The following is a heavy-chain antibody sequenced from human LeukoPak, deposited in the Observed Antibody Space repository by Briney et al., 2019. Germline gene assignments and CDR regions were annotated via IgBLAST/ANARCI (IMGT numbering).Heavy chain of an antibody. V-gene: IGHV3-49*03. J-gene: IGHJ6*02. CDR1: GFTFGDYA. CDR3: TRDAIITIFGVATPYYYGMDV. Sequence: GGSLRLSCTASGFTFGDYAMSWFRQAPGKGLEWVGFIRSKAYGGTTEYAASVKGRFTISRDDSKSIAYLQMNSLKTEDTAVYYCTRDAIITIFGVATPYYYGMDVWGQGTTVTVSS. CDR2: IRSKAYGGTT. D-gene: IGHD3-3*01.